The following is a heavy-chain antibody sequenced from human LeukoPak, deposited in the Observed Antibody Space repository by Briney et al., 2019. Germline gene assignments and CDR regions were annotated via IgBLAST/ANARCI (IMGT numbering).Heavy chain of an antibody. V-gene: IGHV4-34*01. CDR2: INHSGST. J-gene: IGHJ4*02. CDR3: TGRSYYDY. D-gene: IGHD1-26*01. CDR1: GGSLNGYY. Sequence: SSEALSLTCAVYGGSLNGYYWSWVRQPPGKGLEWIGEINHSGSTNYNPSLTSRVTISLDTYKNQLSLKLSSVTAADAAVYYCTGRSYYDYWGQGTLVTVSS.